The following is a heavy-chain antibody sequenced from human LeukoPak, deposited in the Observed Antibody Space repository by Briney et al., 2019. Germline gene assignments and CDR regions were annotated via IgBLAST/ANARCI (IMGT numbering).Heavy chain of an antibody. V-gene: IGHV3-23*01. D-gene: IGHD6-13*01. J-gene: IGHJ4*02. Sequence: GGSLRLSCAASGFTFSSYAMSWVRQAPGKGLEWVSGISASGNRTFYADSVKGRFTISRDNAKNSLYLQMNSLRAEDTAVYYCAREYSSIGIDYWGQGTLVTVSS. CDR1: GFTFSSYA. CDR2: ISASGNRT. CDR3: AREYSSIGIDY.